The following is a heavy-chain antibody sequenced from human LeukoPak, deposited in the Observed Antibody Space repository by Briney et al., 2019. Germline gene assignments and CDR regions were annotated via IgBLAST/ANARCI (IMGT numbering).Heavy chain of an antibody. J-gene: IGHJ4*02. Sequence: GASVKVSCKASGYTFTGYYMHWVRQAPGQGLEWMGWINVGNDNTKYSQNFQGRVTITRDTSASTAYMELSSLRSEDTAVYYCARDSIWGSGTYGFDYWGQGALVTVSS. CDR3: ARDSIWGSGTYGFDY. V-gene: IGHV1-3*01. D-gene: IGHD1-26*01. CDR2: INVGNDNT. CDR1: GYTFTGYY.